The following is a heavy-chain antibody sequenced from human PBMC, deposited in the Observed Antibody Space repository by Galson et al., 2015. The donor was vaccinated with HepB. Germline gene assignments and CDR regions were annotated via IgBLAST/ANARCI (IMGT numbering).Heavy chain of an antibody. V-gene: IGHV3-33*01. J-gene: IGHJ6*02. CDR2: IWDDGNNR. CDR1: AFTFSNYG. Sequence: SLRLSCAASAFTFSNYGMHWVRQAPGKGLEWETVIWDDGNNRYYADSVKGRFTISRGNSKNTLYLQMNSLKTEDTAVYYCTRPGYGSSWFLDYYHGMDVWGQGTTVTVSS. CDR3: TRPGYGSSWFLDYYHGMDV. D-gene: IGHD6-13*01.